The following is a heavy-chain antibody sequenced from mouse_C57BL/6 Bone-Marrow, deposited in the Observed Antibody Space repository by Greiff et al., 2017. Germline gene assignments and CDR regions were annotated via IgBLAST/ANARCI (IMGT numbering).Heavy chain of an antibody. D-gene: IGHD2-5*01. CDR2: IYPGSGNT. V-gene: IGHV1-66*01. J-gene: IGHJ2*01. CDR1: GYSFTSYY. CDR3: ASPLYYSNVFDY. Sequence: VNVVESGPELVKPGASVKISCKASGYSFTSYYIHWVKQRPGQGLEWIGWIYPGSGNTKYNEKFKGKATLTADTSSSTAYMQLSSLTSEDSAVYYCASPLYYSNVFDYWGQGTTLTVSS.